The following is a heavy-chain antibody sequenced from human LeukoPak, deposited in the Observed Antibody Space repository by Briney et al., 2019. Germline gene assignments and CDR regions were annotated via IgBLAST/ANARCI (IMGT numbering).Heavy chain of an antibody. D-gene: IGHD3-9*01. Sequence: GASVKVSCKASGYTFTSYGISWVRQAPGQGLEWMGWISAYNGNTNYAQKLQGRVTMTTDTSTSTAYMELRSQRSDDTAVYYCARGERTPVLRYFDWLLPFDYWGQGTLVTVSS. CDR2: ISAYNGNT. V-gene: IGHV1-18*01. J-gene: IGHJ4*02. CDR3: ARGERTPVLRYFDWLLPFDY. CDR1: GYTFTSYG.